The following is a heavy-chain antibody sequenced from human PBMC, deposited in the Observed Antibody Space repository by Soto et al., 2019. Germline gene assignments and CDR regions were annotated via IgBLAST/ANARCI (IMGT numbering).Heavy chain of an antibody. CDR2: INHSGST. CDR3: ARDLTWSSD. D-gene: IGHD2-15*01. J-gene: IGHJ4*02. Sequence: SETLSLTCAVYGGSFSGYYWSWIRQPPGKGLEWIGEINHSGSTNYNPSLKSRFTISRDNSKNTLHLQMNSLRAEDTAMYYCARDLTWSSDWGQGTLVTVSS. CDR1: GGSFSGYY. V-gene: IGHV4-34*10.